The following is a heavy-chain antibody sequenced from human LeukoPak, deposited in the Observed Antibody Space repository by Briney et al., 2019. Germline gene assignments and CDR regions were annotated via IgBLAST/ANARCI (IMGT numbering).Heavy chain of an antibody. CDR1: GFTFSSYA. CDR3: AKGPWGTVVTPTFDY. Sequence: PGGSLRLSCAASGFTFSSYAMHWVRQAPGKGLEWVAVISYDGSNKYYADSVKGRFTISRDNSKNTLYLQMNSLRAEDTAVYYCAKGPWGTVVTPTFDYWGQGTLVTVSS. V-gene: IGHV3-30-3*01. CDR2: ISYDGSNK. J-gene: IGHJ4*02. D-gene: IGHD4-23*01.